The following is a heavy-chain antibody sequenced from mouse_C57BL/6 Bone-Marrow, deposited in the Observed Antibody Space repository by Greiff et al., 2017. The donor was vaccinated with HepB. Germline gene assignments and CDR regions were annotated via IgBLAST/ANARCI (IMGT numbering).Heavy chain of an antibody. CDR1: GYTFTSYW. J-gene: IGHJ3*01. Sequence: QVQLQQPGAELVKPGASVKMSCKASGYTFTSYWITWVKQRPGQGLEWIGDIYPGSGSTNYNEKFKSKATLTVDTSSSTAYMQLSSLTSEDSAVDYCARVGTAQATFAYWGQGTLVTVSA. V-gene: IGHV1-55*01. CDR2: IYPGSGST. CDR3: ARVGTAQATFAY. D-gene: IGHD3-2*02.